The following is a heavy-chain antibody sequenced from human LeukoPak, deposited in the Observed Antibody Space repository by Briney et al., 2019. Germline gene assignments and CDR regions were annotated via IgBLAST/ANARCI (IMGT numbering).Heavy chain of an antibody. CDR1: GFTFRSYA. Sequence: GGSLRLSCAASGFTFRSYAMTWVRQAPGKGLEWVSSISDSGGSTYYADSVKGRFTTSRDNSKNTLYLQMNSLRAEDTAVYYCAKGRGTTVTSAANYWGQGTLVTVSS. CDR3: AKGRGTTVTSAANY. J-gene: IGHJ4*02. CDR2: ISDSGGST. D-gene: IGHD4-17*01. V-gene: IGHV3-23*01.